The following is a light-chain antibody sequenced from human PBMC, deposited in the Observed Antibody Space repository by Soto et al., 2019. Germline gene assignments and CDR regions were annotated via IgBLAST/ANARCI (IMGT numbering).Light chain of an antibody. Sequence: EIVLTQSPGTLSLSPGERATLSCRASQSVDNSNLAWYQQKLGRAPRLLISGASTRATGIPDRFSGSGSETDFTLTIARLEPEDFAVYYCQQYGSSPRTFGQGTRLEL. V-gene: IGKV3-20*01. J-gene: IGKJ5*01. CDR2: GAS. CDR3: QQYGSSPRT. CDR1: QSVDNSN.